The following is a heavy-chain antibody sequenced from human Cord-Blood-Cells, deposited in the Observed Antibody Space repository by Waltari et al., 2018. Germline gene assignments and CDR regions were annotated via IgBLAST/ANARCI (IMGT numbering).Heavy chain of an antibody. V-gene: IGHV1-3*01. CDR3: ARVGEPRFDY. CDR2: INAGNGNT. J-gene: IGHJ4*02. D-gene: IGHD3-16*01. CDR1: GYTFSSYA. Sequence: QVQLVQSGAEVKKPGASVKVSCKASGYTFSSYAMLWVRQAPGQRLEWMGWINAGNGNTKYSQKFKGRVTITRDTSASTAYMELSSLRSEDTAVYYCARVGEPRFDYWGQGTLVTVSS.